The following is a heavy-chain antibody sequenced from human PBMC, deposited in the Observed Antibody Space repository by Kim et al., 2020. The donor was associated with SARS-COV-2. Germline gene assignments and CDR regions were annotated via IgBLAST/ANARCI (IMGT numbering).Heavy chain of an antibody. D-gene: IGHD3-10*01. V-gene: IGHV3-66*01. J-gene: IGHJ4*02. CDR3: AREGYYYGSGSSQPHFDY. CDR1: GFTVSSNY. CDR2: IYSGGST. Sequence: GGSLRLSCAASGFTVSSNYMSWVRQAPGKGLEWVSVIYSGGSTYYADSVKGRFTISRDNSKNTLYLQMNSLRAEDTAVYYCAREGYYYGSGSSQPHFDYWGQGTLVTVSS.